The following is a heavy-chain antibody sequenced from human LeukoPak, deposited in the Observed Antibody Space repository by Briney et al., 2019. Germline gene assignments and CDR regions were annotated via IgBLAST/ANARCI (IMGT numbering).Heavy chain of an antibody. CDR2: INTDESST. CDR1: GFTFSSFW. Sequence: AGSLRLSCAASGFTFSSFWMHWVRQAPGKGLVWVSRINTDESSTGYADSVEGRFTISRDNAKNTLYLQMNSLRVEDTAVYYCAKGLGATDSWGQGTLVTVSS. V-gene: IGHV3-74*01. CDR3: AKGLGATDS. J-gene: IGHJ4*02. D-gene: IGHD1-26*01.